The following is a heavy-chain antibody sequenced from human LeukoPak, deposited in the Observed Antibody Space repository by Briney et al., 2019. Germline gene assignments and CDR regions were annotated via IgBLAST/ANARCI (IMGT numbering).Heavy chain of an antibody. Sequence: PSETLSLTCAVSGYSISSGYYWGWIRQPPGKGLEWIGSIYHSGSTYYNPSLKSRVTISVDTSKNQFSLKLSSVTAADTAVYYCARDREGYYDSSGYLEIDYWGQGTLVTVSS. CDR2: IYHSGST. J-gene: IGHJ4*02. D-gene: IGHD3-22*01. CDR1: GYSISSGYY. CDR3: ARDREGYYDSSGYLEIDY. V-gene: IGHV4-38-2*02.